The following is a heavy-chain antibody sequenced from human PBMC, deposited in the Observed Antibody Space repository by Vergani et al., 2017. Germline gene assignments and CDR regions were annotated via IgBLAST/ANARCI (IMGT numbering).Heavy chain of an antibody. CDR2: IYYSGST. J-gene: IGHJ6*02. Sequence: QVQLQESGPGLVKPSETLSLTCTVSGGSISSYYWSWIRQPPGKGLEWIGYIYYSGSTNYNPSLKSRVTISVDTSKNQFSLKLSSVTAADTAVYYCARAGWGSYSFDGMDVWGQGTTVTVSS. CDR3: ARAGWGSYSFDGMDV. CDR1: GGSISSYY. D-gene: IGHD3-16*01. V-gene: IGHV4-59*01.